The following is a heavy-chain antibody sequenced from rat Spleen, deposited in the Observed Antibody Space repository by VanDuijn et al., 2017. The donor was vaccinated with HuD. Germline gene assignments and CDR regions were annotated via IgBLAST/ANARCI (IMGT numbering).Heavy chain of an antibody. CDR1: GFTFSNYY. D-gene: IGHD1-9*01. J-gene: IGHJ2*01. Sequence: EVQLVESGGGLVQPGRSMKLSCAASGFTFSNYYMAWVRQAPTKGLEWVASISAGGGFTYYRDSVKGRFTISRDIARSTLYLQMDSLRSEDTAPYYCATHVARRPYYGYTYFDYWGQGVMVTVSS. CDR3: ATHVARRPYYGYTYFDY. V-gene: IGHV5-25*01. CDR2: ISAGGGFT.